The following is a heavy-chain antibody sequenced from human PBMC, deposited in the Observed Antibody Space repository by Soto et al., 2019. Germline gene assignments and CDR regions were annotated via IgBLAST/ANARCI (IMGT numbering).Heavy chain of an antibody. V-gene: IGHV1-69*02. D-gene: IGHD4-17*01. J-gene: IGHJ6*02. CDR2: IIPILGIA. Sequence: QVQLVQSVAEVKKPGSSVKVSCKASGGTFSSYTISWVRQAPGQGLEWMGRIIPILGIANYAQKFQGRVTITEHKHTRTAYREMSSLSAEDTAVYYCARVTPPTTMISPVNYYGMDVWGQGTTVTVSS. CDR3: ARVTPPTTMISPVNYYGMDV. CDR1: GGTFSSYT.